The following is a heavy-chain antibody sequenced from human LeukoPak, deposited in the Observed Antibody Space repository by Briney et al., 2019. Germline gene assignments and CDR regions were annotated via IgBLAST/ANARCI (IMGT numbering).Heavy chain of an antibody. J-gene: IGHJ4*02. CDR1: GFPFSSHA. Sequence: QPGGSLRLSCAASGFPFSSHAMRWVRQAPGRGLECVSAISGSSSTSYYADSVKGRFTISRDNSKNTLYLQMTSLRAEDTAVYYCAKDQRGYYQPIDYWGQGILVTVSS. CDR3: AKDQRGYYQPIDY. D-gene: IGHD3-10*01. V-gene: IGHV3-23*01. CDR2: ISGSSSTS.